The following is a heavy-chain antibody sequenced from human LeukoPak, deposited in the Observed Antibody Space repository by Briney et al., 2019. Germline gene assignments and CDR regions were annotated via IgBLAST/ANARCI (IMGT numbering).Heavy chain of an antibody. J-gene: IGHJ6*02. D-gene: IGHD1-14*01. CDR1: GFTFSGFG. CDR2: ISYDGSNK. CDR3: AKVSGGGLYYDGMDV. V-gene: IGHV3-30*18. Sequence: GRSLRLSCAASGFTFSGFGMHWVRQAPGKGLEWVALISYDGSNKYHADSVKGRFTISRDNSKNTLYLQMNSLRAEDTAVYYCAKVSGGGLYYDGMDVWGQGTTVTVSS.